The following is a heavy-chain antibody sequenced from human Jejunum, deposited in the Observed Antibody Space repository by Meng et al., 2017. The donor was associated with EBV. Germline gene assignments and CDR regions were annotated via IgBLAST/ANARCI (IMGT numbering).Heavy chain of an antibody. CDR3: ARGGPDFGDYVPFDY. Sequence: QLQVQESGLGLVKPSQTLSLTCAVSGDSITRGAYLWSWIRQPPGKGLEWIGNIYHIGSTYYNPSLKSRVTISVDRSKNQFSLKLTSVTAADTAVYYCARGGPDFGDYVPFDYWGQGTLVTVSS. J-gene: IGHJ4*02. V-gene: IGHV4-30-2*01. CDR1: GDSITRGAYL. D-gene: IGHD4-17*01. CDR2: IYHIGST.